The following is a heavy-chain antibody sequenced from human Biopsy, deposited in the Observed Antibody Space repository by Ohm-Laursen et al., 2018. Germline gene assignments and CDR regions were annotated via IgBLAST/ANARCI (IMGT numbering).Heavy chain of an antibody. CDR2: FNSDGTDT. J-gene: IGHJ1*01. D-gene: IGHD3-22*01. CDR1: GFTFSSSW. Sequence: SLRLSCSASGFTFSSSWMHWVRQAPGKGLEWVSRFNSDGTDTTYADSVKGRFTISRDNAKNSLYLHMNSLRLDDTALYYCVRTFRNYDFLDSWGQGTLVTVSS. CDR3: VRTFRNYDFLDS. V-gene: IGHV3-74*01.